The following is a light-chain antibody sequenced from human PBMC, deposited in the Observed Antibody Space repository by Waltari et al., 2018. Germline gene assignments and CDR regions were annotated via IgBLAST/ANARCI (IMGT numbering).Light chain of an antibody. CDR2: GAS. Sequence: EIVMTQSPATLSVSPGARATLSCWASQSLNSNLAWYQQKPGQVPRLLIYGASTRATAIPARFSGSGSGTEFTLIISGLQSEDFAIYYCQQYVQWPLTFGQGTRLEI. J-gene: IGKJ5*01. CDR1: QSLNSN. CDR3: QQYVQWPLT. V-gene: IGKV3-15*01.